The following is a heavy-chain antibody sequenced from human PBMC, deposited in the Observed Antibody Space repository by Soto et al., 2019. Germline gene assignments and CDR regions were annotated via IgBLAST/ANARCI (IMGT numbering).Heavy chain of an antibody. D-gene: IGHD3-3*01. CDR3: ARGGTIFGVVIYYYYGMDV. Sequence: AASVKVSCKASGYTFTSYYMHWVRQAPGQGLEWMGIINPSGGSTSYAQKFQGRVTMTRDTSTSTVYMELSSLRSEDTAVYYCARGGTIFGVVIYYYYGMDVWGQGTTVTVSS. CDR2: INPSGGST. J-gene: IGHJ6*02. CDR1: GYTFTSYY. V-gene: IGHV1-46*01.